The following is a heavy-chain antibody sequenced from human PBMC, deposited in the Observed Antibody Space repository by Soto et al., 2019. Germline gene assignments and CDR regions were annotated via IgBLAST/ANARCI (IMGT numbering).Heavy chain of an antibody. CDR3: ARAVIPAATLGSDAFDI. CDR2: IYYSGGA. V-gene: IGHV4-30-4*01. Sequence: QVQLQESGPGLVKPSQTLTLTCSVSGGSISSDNYFWSWIRQPPGKGLEWIGDIYYSGGAHYNPSLKCRFTISVDTSKNQFSLHLFSVTAADTAMYYCARAVIPAATLGSDAFDIWGQGTMVTVSS. J-gene: IGHJ3*02. D-gene: IGHD3-16*02. CDR1: GGSISSDNYF.